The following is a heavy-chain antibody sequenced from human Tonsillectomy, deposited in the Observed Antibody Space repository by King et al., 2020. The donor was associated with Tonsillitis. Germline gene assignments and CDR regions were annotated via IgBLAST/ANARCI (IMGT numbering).Heavy chain of an antibody. Sequence: QLQESGPGLVKPSQTLSLTCTVSGASISNGDYYWSWIRQHPGKGLEWIGYISYSGSTCYDPSLQGRVTMSVETSKNQFSLKLSSVAAADSAVYYCASYAYTFWTSIGWGQGTLVTVSS. D-gene: IGHD3/OR15-3a*01. J-gene: IGHJ4*02. CDR1: GASISNGDYY. CDR3: ASYAYTFWTSIG. V-gene: IGHV4-31*03. CDR2: ISYSGST.